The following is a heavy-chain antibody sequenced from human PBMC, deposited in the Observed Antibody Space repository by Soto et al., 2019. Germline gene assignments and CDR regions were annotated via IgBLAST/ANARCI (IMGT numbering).Heavy chain of an antibody. CDR1: APTVSSYG. CDR3: AKSAVVYRHQYKGMGV. CDR2: ISYDGSEE. V-gene: IGHV3-30*18. D-gene: IGHD2-8*02. Sequence: RSLRLSCVGSAPTVSSYGMHWVRQAPGKGLEWVALISYDGSEEYYADSVKGRFTLSRDNSKNNIYLEMNGLRPEDTAVYYCAKSAVVYRHQYKGMGVCGQGTMVTVS. J-gene: IGHJ6*02.